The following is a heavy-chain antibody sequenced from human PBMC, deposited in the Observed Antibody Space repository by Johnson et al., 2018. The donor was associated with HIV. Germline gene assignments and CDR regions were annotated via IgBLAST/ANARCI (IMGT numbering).Heavy chain of an antibody. V-gene: IGHV3-23*04. CDR3: AKDRTWGWEWFLDAFDI. J-gene: IGHJ3*02. CDR2: ISGSGGST. D-gene: IGHD3-3*01. CDR1: GFTFSSYA. Sequence: VQLVESGGGLVQPGGSLRLSCAASGFTFSSYAMSWVRQAPGKGLEWVSAISGSGGSTYYADSVKGRFTISRDNSKNTRYLQMNSLRAEDTAVYYCAKDRTWGWEWFLDAFDIGGQVTMVTVSS.